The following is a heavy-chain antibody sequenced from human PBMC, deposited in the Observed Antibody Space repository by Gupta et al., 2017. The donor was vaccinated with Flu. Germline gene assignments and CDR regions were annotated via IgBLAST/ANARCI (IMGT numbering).Heavy chain of an antibody. Sequence: EVQLLESGGGLVQPGGSLRLSCAASGFTFSSYAMSWVRQAPGKGLEWVSAISGSGGSTYYADSVKGRFTISRDNSKNTLYLQMNSLRAEETAVYYCAKINGGRTTGFSDYWGQGTLVTVSS. CDR1: GFTFSSYA. V-gene: IGHV3-23*01. J-gene: IGHJ4*02. CDR3: AKINGGRTTGFSDY. CDR2: ISGSGGST. D-gene: IGHD7-27*01.